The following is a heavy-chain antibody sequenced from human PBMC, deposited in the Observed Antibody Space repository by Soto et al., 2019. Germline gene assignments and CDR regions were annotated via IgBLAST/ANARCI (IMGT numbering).Heavy chain of an antibody. CDR1: GFTFSNSG. CDR3: AKMGSSASFDY. J-gene: IGHJ4*02. Sequence: QVQLVESGGGVVQPGRSLRLSCAASGFTFSNSGMHWVRQAPGKGLEWVALISFDGSSKYYADSVKGRFTISRDNSKNPLYLQMNSLRAEHAALYYCAKMGSSASFDYWGQGTLITVSS. D-gene: IGHD1-26*01. CDR2: ISFDGSSK. V-gene: IGHV3-30*18.